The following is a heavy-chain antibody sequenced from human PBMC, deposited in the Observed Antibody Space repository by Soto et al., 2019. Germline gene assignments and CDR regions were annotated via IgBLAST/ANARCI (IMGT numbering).Heavy chain of an antibody. CDR3: ALRKTGSYFDY. CDR1: GFTFSNYA. J-gene: IGHJ4*02. Sequence: GGSLRLSCAGSGFTFSNYAMSWVRQAPGTGLEWVSGIGASGAGTYYADSVKGRFTISRDNSKNTLHLQMNSLRAEDTAVYYCALRKTGSYFDYWGQGALVTVSS. CDR2: IGASGAGT. D-gene: IGHD1-26*01. V-gene: IGHV3-23*01.